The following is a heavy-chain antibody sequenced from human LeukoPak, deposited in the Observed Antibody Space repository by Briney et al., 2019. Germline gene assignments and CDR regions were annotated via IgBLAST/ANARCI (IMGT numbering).Heavy chain of an antibody. D-gene: IGHD2-2*01. CDR2: ISSSSSYL. J-gene: IGHJ4*02. V-gene: IGHV3-21*01. Sequence: PGGSLRLSCAASGFTFSSYSMNWVRQAPGKGLEWVSSISSSSSYLYYADSVKGRFTISRDNAKNSLYLQMNSLRAEDTAVYYCARLGYCSSTSCYAFDYWGQGTLVTVSS. CDR3: ARLGYCSSTSCYAFDY. CDR1: GFTFSSYS.